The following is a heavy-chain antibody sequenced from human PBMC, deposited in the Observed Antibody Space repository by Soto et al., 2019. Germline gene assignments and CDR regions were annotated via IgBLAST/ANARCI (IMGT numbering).Heavy chain of an antibody. CDR3: AKNLPRTGRFDY. CDR2: IYYSGKT. V-gene: IGHV4-39*01. J-gene: IGHJ4*02. Sequence: SSETLSLTCSLSGASITSTTYFWAWIRQPPWKGLEWAGSIYYSGKTHYNPSLKSRTTISVNRSRNQFSLQVSSVTAADTAVYYCAKNLPRTGRFDYWGQGTVVTVSS. CDR1: GASITSTTYF.